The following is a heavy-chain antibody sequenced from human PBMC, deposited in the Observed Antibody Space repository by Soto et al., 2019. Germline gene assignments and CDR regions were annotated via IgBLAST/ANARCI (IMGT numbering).Heavy chain of an antibody. CDR1: GFTFRTYS. CDR2: ITQDGTT. J-gene: IGHJ3*02. Sequence: GGFLRLSCAASGFTFRTYSLSWVRQAPGKGPEWVSGITQDGTTHYADSVKGRFTISRDNSKNTLYLQMNSLRAEDTAVYYCAKVSGYDADDAFDIWGQGTMVTVSS. D-gene: IGHD5-12*01. V-gene: IGHV3-23*01. CDR3: AKVSGYDADDAFDI.